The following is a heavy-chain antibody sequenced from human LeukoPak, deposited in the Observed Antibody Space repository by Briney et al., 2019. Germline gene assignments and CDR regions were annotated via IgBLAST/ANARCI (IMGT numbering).Heavy chain of an antibody. J-gene: IGHJ5*02. Sequence: GGSLRLSCAASGFSISDHFMHWVRQGPGKGLMWVSRIDKDGSEINYADSVKGRFTISRDNAKNTLYLQMDSLRDEDTAVYYCARHIRAAAFDPWGQGTLVTVSS. V-gene: IGHV3-74*01. CDR3: ARHIRAAAFDP. CDR2: IDKDGSEI. CDR1: GFSISDHF. D-gene: IGHD6-13*01.